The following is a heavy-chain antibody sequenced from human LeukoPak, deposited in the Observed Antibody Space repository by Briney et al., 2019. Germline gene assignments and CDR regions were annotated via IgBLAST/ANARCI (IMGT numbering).Heavy chain of an antibody. V-gene: IGHV3-23*01. J-gene: IGHJ4*02. Sequence: PGGSLRLSCAASGFTFDDYAMHWVRQAPGKGLEWVSGISDRGGSTYYADSVKGRFTISRDNSKNTLYLQMNSLRAEDTAVYYCAKHPGYSSGWFYFDYWGQGTLVTVSS. CDR2: ISDRGGST. D-gene: IGHD6-19*01. CDR1: GFTFDDYA. CDR3: AKHPGYSSGWFYFDY.